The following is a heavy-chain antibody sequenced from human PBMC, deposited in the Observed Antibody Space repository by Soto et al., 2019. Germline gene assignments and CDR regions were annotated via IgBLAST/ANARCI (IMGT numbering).Heavy chain of an antibody. D-gene: IGHD3-10*01. CDR2: ISYDGSNK. CDR1: GFTFSSYA. J-gene: IGHJ3*02. Sequence: QVPLVESGGGVVQPGRSLRLSCAASGFTFSSYAMHWVRQAPGKGLEWVAVISYDGSNKYYADSVKGRFTISRDNSKNTLYLQMNSLRAEDTAVYYCAREGGAMGYFAIWGKGTMVTVSS. CDR3: AREGGAMGYFAI. V-gene: IGHV3-30-3*01.